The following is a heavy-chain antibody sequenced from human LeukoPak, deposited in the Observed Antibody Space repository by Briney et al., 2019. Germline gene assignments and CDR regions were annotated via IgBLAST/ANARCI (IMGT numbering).Heavy chain of an antibody. CDR3: AREREDSYYFDY. CDR1: GFTFSDYY. J-gene: IGHJ4*02. CDR2: IGGSGASI. Sequence: PGGSLRLSCAASGFTFSDYYMNWIRQAPGKGLEWVSFIGGSGASIYYADSVKGRFTISRDNAKDSLYLQMNSLTSEDTALYYCAREREDSYYFDYWGQGTLVTVSS. D-gene: IGHD5-18*01. V-gene: IGHV3-11*01.